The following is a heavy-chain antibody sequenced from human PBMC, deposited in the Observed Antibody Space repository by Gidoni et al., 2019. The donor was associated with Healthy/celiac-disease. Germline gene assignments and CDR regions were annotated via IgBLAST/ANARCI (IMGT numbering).Heavy chain of an antibody. Sequence: QVQLVQSGAEVTQTGASVKVSCKVSGYTLTYLSLRWVRQAPGKGLEWMGGFDPEDGETIYAKKFQGRGTMTEDTSTDTDYMELSSLRSEDTAVYYCATVLKAYRGYSYDFLYYYYYGMDVWGQGTTVTVSS. CDR3: ATVLKAYRGYSYDFLYYYYYGMDV. CDR2: FDPEDGET. V-gene: IGHV1-24*01. CDR1: GYTLTYLS. J-gene: IGHJ6*02. D-gene: IGHD5-18*01.